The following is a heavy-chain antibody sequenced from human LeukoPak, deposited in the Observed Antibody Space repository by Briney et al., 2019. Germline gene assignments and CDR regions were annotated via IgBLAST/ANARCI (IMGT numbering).Heavy chain of an antibody. CDR3: VKDEPGSSWYN. J-gene: IGHJ4*02. CDR2: INGGGDNT. CDR1: GFTFSRYY. D-gene: IGHD6-13*01. V-gene: IGHV3-23*01. Sequence: PGGCLRLSCAASGFTFSRYYMSWVRQAPGKGLKLVSAINGGGDNTHYADSVKGRFTISRDNSKNTLYLQMNSLRVEDTAVYYCVKDEPGSSWYNWGQGTLVTVSS.